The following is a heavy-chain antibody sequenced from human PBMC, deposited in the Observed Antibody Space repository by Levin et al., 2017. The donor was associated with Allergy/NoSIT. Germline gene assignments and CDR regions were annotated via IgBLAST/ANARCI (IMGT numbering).Heavy chain of an antibody. CDR3: ARSRAGTAIIN. CDR1: GFTVSSNY. Sequence: GESLKISCAASGFTVSSNYMTWVRQAPGKGLEWVSVIYSGGRTYYADSVKGRFTISRDNLKNTVYLQMNSLRAEDAAVYFCARSRAGTAIINWGQGTLVSVSS. V-gene: IGHV3-66*01. D-gene: IGHD6-13*01. J-gene: IGHJ4*02. CDR2: IYSGGRT.